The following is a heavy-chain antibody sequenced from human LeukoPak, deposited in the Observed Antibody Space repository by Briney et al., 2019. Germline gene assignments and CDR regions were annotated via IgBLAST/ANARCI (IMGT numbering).Heavy chain of an antibody. J-gene: IGHJ4*02. D-gene: IGHD1-26*01. Sequence: ASVKVSCKASGGTFSTYGFSWVRQAPGQGLEWMRRIIPIFDIAHYAQKFRDRVTITADKSTSTAYMELRSLRSEDTAVYYCARDHREGMGATAFDYWGQGTLVTVSS. CDR1: GGTFSTYG. CDR2: IIPIFDIA. V-gene: IGHV1-69*04. CDR3: ARDHREGMGATAFDY.